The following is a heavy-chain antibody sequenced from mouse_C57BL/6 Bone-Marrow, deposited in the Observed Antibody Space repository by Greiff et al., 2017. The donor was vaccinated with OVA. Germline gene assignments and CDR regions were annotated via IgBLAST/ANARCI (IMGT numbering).Heavy chain of an antibody. CDR2: ISSGSSTI. CDR1: GFTFSDYG. Sequence: EVKLMESGGGLVKPGGSLKLSCAASGFTFSDYGMHWVRQAPEKGLEWVAYISSGSSTIYYADTVKGRFTIYRDNAKNTLFLQMTSLMSEDTAMYYCARRMGRYYAMDYWGQGTSVTVSS. D-gene: IGHD4-1*01. J-gene: IGHJ4*01. V-gene: IGHV5-17*01. CDR3: ARRMGRYYAMDY.